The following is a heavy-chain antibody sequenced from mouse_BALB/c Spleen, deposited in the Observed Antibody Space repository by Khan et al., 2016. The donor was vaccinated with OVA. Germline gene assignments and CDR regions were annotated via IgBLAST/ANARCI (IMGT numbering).Heavy chain of an antibody. Sequence: EVQLQESGPGLVKPSQSLSLTCTVTGYSITSGYGWNWIRQFPGNKLEWMGYISYSGSTNYNPSLKSRISITRDTSKNQFFLQLNSVTTEATATYYCARGNFYGDYFDYWGQGTTRTVSS. CDR1: GYSITSGYG. CDR3: ARGNFYGDYFDY. V-gene: IGHV3-2*02. D-gene: IGHD1-1*01. J-gene: IGHJ2*01. CDR2: ISYSGST.